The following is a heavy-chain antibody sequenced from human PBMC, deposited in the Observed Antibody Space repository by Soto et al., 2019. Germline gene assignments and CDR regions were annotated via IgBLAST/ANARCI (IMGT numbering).Heavy chain of an antibody. V-gene: IGHV3-48*01. CDR3: ARANYYGSPGDFDY. D-gene: IGHD3-10*01. J-gene: IGHJ4*02. CDR2: ISSSSSTI. Sequence: EVQLVESGGGLVQPGGSLRLSCAASGFTFSSYSMNWVRQAPGKGLEWVSYISSSSSTIYYADSVKGRFTISRDNAKNSLYLQMNSRRAEDTAVYYCARANYYGSPGDFDYWGQGTLVTVPS. CDR1: GFTFSSYS.